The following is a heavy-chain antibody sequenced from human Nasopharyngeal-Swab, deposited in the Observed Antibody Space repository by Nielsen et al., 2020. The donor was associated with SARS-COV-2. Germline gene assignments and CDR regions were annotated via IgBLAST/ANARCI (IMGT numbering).Heavy chain of an antibody. CDR1: GGTFSSYA. J-gene: IGHJ4*02. Sequence: SVKVSCKASGGTFSSYAISWVRQAPGQGLEWMGGIIPIFGTANYAQKFQGRVTITADESTSTAYMELSSLRSEDTTVYYCARFRELSGSYGYWGQGTLVTVSS. CDR2: IIPIFGTA. CDR3: ARFRELSGSYGY. D-gene: IGHD1-26*01. V-gene: IGHV1-69*13.